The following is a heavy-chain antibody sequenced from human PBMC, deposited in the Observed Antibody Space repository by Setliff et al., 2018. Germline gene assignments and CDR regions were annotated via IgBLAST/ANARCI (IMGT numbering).Heavy chain of an antibody. D-gene: IGHD6-6*01. V-gene: IGHV4-38-2*02. Sequence: PSETLSLTCTVSGGSISSYYWGWIRQPPGKGLEWIGSIHHRGSTYYNPSLKSRVTTLVDTSKNHFSLKLSSVTAADTAVYYCARQTGEQLVDYWGQGTLVTVSS. CDR1: GGSISSYY. J-gene: IGHJ4*02. CDR2: IHHRGST. CDR3: ARQTGEQLVDY.